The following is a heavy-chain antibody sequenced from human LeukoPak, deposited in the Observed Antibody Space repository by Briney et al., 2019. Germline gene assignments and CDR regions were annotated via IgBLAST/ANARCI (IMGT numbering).Heavy chain of an antibody. J-gene: IGHJ4*02. CDR3: ARDISPTTVVADFDY. CDR2: ISAYNGNT. D-gene: IGHD4-23*01. Sequence: ASVKVSCKASGYTFTSYGITWVRQAPGQGLEWMGWISAYNGNTNYVQKFQGRVTMTTDTSTSTAYMELRSLRSGDTAVYYCARDISPTTVVADFDYWGQGTLVTVSS. V-gene: IGHV1-18*01. CDR1: GYTFTSYG.